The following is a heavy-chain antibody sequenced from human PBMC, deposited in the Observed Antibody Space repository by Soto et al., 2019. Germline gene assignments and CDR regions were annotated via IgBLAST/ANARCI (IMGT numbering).Heavy chain of an antibody. CDR2: MTPNSGEI. J-gene: IGHJ4*02. D-gene: IGHD3-10*01. CDR3: ARNYYGSGTFDY. V-gene: IGHV1-8*01. CDR1: GYTFTSYD. Sequence: QVQLVQSGAEVKKPGASVKVSCKASGYTFTSYDINWVRQATGQGLEWVGWMTPNSGEIGFAQKXXGXXTMTRDNSISTAYMELSSLRSEDTAIYYCARNYYGSGTFDYWGQGTLVTVSS.